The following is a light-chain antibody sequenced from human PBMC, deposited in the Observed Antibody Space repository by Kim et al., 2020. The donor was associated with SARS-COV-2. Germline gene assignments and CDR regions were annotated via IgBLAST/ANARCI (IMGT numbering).Light chain of an antibody. CDR3: SAWDSSRRAWV. J-gene: IGLJ3*02. CDR2: RDN. CDR1: NNNVGGEG. Sequence: TATVAGTGDNNNVGGEGAAGLQQRQGHPPKLLSCRDNNRPSGVSGRLSAYRSGNTASLTITGMQAEDEADYDCSAWDSSRRAWVFGGGAELTVL. V-gene: IGLV10-54*01.